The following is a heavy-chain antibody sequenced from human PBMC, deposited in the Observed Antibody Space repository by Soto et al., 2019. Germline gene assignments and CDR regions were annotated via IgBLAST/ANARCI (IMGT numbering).Heavy chain of an antibody. CDR2: IYSNGDK. J-gene: IGHJ4*02. CDR1: GFSLTTHGVG. CDR3: VHRRVATNPWYFDY. V-gene: IGHV2-5*01. D-gene: IGHD1-26*01. Sequence: QITLKESGPTLVKPTQTLTLTCTFSGFSLTTHGVGVGWIRQPPGKALEWLAVIYSNGDKRYSPSLTSTVINPKDPAENQLVLTMTNMDPADTATYYCVHRRVATNPWYFDYWGQGTLVTVSS.